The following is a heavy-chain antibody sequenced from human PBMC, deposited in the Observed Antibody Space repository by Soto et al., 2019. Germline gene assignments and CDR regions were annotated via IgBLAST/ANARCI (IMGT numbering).Heavy chain of an antibody. D-gene: IGHD6-19*01. CDR3: ARLRRVDISGWCFDY. V-gene: IGHV4-34*01. CDR2: INHSGST. Sequence: SETLSLTCAVYGGSFSGYYWSWIRQPPGKGLEWIGEINHSGSTNYNPSLKSRVTISVDTSKNQLSLELSSVTAADTAVYYCARLRRVDISGWCFDYWGQGTLVTVSS. J-gene: IGHJ4*02. CDR1: GGSFSGYY.